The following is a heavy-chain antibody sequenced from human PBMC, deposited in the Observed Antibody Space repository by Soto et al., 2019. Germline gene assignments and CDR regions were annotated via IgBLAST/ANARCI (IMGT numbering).Heavy chain of an antibody. CDR3: ASCSSKPYYYYMDV. CDR1: GYTFTSYG. D-gene: IGHD2-2*01. CDR2: ISAYNGNT. Sequence: AASVKVSCKASGYTFTSYGISWVRQAPGQGLEWMGWISAYNGNTNYAQKLQGRVTMTTDTSTSTAYMELRSLRSDDTAVYYCASCSSKPYYYYMDVWGKGTTVTVSS. J-gene: IGHJ6*03. V-gene: IGHV1-18*01.